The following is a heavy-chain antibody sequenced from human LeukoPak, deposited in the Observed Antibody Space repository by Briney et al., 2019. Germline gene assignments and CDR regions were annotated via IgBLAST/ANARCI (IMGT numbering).Heavy chain of an antibody. CDR1: GYTFTGHH. J-gene: IGHJ4*01. D-gene: IGHD6-19*01. Sequence: ASVKVSYKASGYTFTGHHTHWVRQAPGQGLEWMGWIDPNSGGTNYAQKFQGRVTVTRGTSISTAYMELSRLKSDDTAVYYCAKWRGYSSGWSGPFDDWGQGTLVTVSS. CDR3: AKWRGYSSGWSGPFDD. V-gene: IGHV1-2*02. CDR2: IDPNSGGT.